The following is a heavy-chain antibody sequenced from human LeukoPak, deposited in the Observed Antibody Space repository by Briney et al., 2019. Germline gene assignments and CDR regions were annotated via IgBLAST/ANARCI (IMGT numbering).Heavy chain of an antibody. CDR3: ARVGDYVDFYYYYYYMDV. CDR2: INHSGST. Sequence: SETLSLTCAVNGGSFSGYYWSWIRQPPGKGLDWIGEINHSGSTNYNPSLNSRVTISVDTSKNQFSLKLSSVTAADTVVYYCARVGDYVDFYYYYYYMDVWGKGTTVTVSS. V-gene: IGHV4-34*01. D-gene: IGHD4-17*01. J-gene: IGHJ6*03. CDR1: GGSFSGYY.